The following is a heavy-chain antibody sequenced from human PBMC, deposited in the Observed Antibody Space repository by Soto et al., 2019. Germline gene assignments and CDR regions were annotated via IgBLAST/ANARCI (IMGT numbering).Heavy chain of an antibody. J-gene: IGHJ6*02. V-gene: IGHV3-21*01. CDR2: ISSSSSYI. CDR3: ARDQGSDSSSWAKYYYYYYGMDV. D-gene: IGHD6-13*01. CDR1: EFTFSSYS. Sequence: GGSLRLSRVDSEFTFSSYSMNWVRQTPGKGLEWVSSISSSSSYIYYADSVKGRFTISRDNAKNSLYLQMNSLRAEDTAVYYCARDQGSDSSSWAKYYYYYYGMDVWGQGTTVAVSS.